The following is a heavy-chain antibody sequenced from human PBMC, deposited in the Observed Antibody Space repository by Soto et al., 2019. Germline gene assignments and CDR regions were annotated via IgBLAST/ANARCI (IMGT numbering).Heavy chain of an antibody. CDR3: ARAPYYYGSGSYIY. J-gene: IGHJ4*02. CDR1: GYTFNSGG. D-gene: IGHD3-10*01. CDR2: ISAYNGNT. V-gene: IGHV1-18*01. Sequence: ASVKVSCKASGYTFNSGGSRWVREAEGQGLEWMGWISAYNGNTNYAQKFQGRVTMTRNTSISTAYMELSSLRSEDTAVYYCARAPYYYGSGSYIYWGQGTLVTVSS.